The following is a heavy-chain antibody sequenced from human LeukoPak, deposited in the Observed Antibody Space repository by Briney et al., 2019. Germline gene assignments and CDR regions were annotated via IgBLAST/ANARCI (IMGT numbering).Heavy chain of an antibody. V-gene: IGHV4-34*01. CDR1: GGSFSGYY. Sequence: SETLSLTCAVYGGSFSGYYWSWIRQPPGKGLEWIGEINHSGSTNYNPSLKSRVTISVDTSKNQFSLKLSSVTAADTAVYYCAREEYGDYYFDYWGPGTLVTVSS. D-gene: IGHD4-17*01. CDR3: AREEYGDYYFDY. CDR2: INHSGST. J-gene: IGHJ4*02.